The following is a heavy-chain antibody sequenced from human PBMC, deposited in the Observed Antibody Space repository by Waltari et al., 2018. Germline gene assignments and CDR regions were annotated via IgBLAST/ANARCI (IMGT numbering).Heavy chain of an antibody. CDR1: GFTFSSYG. D-gene: IGHD2-2*01. Sequence: QVQLVESGGGVVQPGGSLRLSCAASGFTFSSYGMHWVRQAPGKGLGWVAFIRYDGSNKYYADSVKGRFTISRDNSKNTLYLQMNSLRAEDTAVYYCAKDKYQLLLPAFYFDYWGQGTLVTVSS. J-gene: IGHJ4*02. V-gene: IGHV3-30*02. CDR3: AKDKYQLLLPAFYFDY. CDR2: IRYDGSNK.